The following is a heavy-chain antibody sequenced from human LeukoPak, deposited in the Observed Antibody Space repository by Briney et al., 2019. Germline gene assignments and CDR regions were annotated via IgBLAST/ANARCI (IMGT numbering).Heavy chain of an antibody. CDR2: IEEIGRRT. J-gene: IGHJ4*02. D-gene: IGHD3-22*01. CDR3: ARDVSPNDGRDHYYDALDY. V-gene: IGHV3-7*03. Sequence: PGGSLRLSCTASGFTFADYALSWFRQAPGKGLEWVANIEEIGRRTYYVDSVTGRFTISRDNAKNSLYLQMNNLRTEDTAMYYCARDVSPNDGRDHYYDALDYWGQGTLVTVSS. CDR1: GFTFADYA.